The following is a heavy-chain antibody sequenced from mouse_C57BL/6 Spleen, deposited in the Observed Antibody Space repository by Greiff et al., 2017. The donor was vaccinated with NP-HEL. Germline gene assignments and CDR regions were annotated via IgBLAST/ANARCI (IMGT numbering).Heavy chain of an antibody. Sequence: VMLVEPGAELARPGASVKLSCKASGYTFTSYGMRWVKQRPGQGLEWIGEIYPRSGNTYYNEKFKGKATLTADKSSSTAYMELRSLTSEDSAVYCCARGATVESRYAMDYWGQGTSVTASS. CDR2: IYPRSGNT. D-gene: IGHD1-1*01. CDR3: ARGATVESRYAMDY. V-gene: IGHV1-81*01. CDR1: GYTFTSYG. J-gene: IGHJ4*01.